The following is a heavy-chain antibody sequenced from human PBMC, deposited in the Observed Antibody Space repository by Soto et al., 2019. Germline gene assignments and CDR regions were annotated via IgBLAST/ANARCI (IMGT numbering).Heavy chain of an antibody. D-gene: IGHD3-9*01. J-gene: IGHJ3*02. CDR3: ARDLHYDILTGYYNHDAFDI. V-gene: IGHV1-69*06. Sequence: QVQLVQSGAEVKKPGSSVKVSCKASGGTFSSYAISWVRQAPGQGLEWMGGIIPIFGTANYAQKFQCRVTITADKSTCPAYMDLSSLRCEDTAVYYCARDLHYDILTGYYNHDAFDIWGQGTMVTVSS. CDR2: IIPIFGTA. CDR1: GGTFSSYA.